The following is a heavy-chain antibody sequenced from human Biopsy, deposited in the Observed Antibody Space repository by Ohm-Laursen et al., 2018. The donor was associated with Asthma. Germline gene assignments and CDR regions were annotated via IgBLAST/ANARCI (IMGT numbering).Heavy chain of an antibody. CDR1: GLNLNTYS. CDR2: LSHDNNYK. J-gene: IGHJ4*02. CDR3: AKELFPGWELRRGPDS. D-gene: IGHD1-26*01. Sequence: SLRLSCAASGLNLNTYSVSWVRQAPGEGLAWVATLSHDNNYKGYADSAKGRFTISRDNSKNTLFLEMNSLRPEDTAVYYCAKELFPGWELRRGPDSWGQGTLVTVSS. V-gene: IGHV3-30*04.